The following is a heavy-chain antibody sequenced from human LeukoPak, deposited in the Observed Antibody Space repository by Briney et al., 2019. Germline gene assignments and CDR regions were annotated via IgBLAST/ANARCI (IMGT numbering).Heavy chain of an antibody. CDR2: INPNSGGT. CDR3: ARDPHDSSGSVPPAMDV. CDR1: GYTFTGYY. D-gene: IGHD3-22*01. Sequence: GASVKVSCKASGYTFTGYYMHWVRQAPGQGLEWMGWINPNSGGTNYAQKFQGRVTMTRDTSISTAYMEQSRLRSDDTAVYYCARDPHDSSGSVPPAMDVWGKGTTVTISS. J-gene: IGHJ6*03. V-gene: IGHV1-2*02.